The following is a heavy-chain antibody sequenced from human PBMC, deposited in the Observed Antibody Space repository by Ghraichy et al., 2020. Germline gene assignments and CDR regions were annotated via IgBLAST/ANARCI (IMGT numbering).Heavy chain of an antibody. D-gene: IGHD6-19*01. J-gene: IGHJ6*02. Sequence: ASVKVSCKASGYTFTSYDINWVRQATGQGLEWMGWMNPNSGNTGYAQKFQGRVTMTRNTSISTAYMELSSLRSEDTAVYYCASPARHGGYSSGWYEYYYYYYGMDVWGQGTTVTVSS. CDR1: GYTFTSYD. CDR3: ASPARHGGYSSGWYEYYYYYYGMDV. CDR2: MNPNSGNT. V-gene: IGHV1-8*01.